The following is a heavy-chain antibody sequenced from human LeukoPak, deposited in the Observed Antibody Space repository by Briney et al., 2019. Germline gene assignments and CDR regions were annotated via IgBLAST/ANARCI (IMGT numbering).Heavy chain of an antibody. J-gene: IGHJ4*02. CDR2: IWYDGSNK. V-gene: IGHV3-33*08. D-gene: IGHD4-17*01. Sequence: PGGSLRLSCAASGFTFSSYSMNWVRQAPGKGLEWVAVIWYDGSNKYYADSVKGRFTISRDNYKNTLYLQMNSLRAEDTAVYYCARALTVKNSHYFDYWGQGTLVTVSS. CDR3: ARALTVKNSHYFDY. CDR1: GFTFSSYS.